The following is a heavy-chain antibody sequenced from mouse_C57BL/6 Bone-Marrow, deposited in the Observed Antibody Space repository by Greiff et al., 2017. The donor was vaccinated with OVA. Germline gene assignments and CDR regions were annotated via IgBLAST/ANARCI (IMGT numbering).Heavy chain of an antibody. Sequence: EVQVVESGGGLVQPGGSMKLSCVASGFTFSNYWMNWVRQSPEKGLEWVAQIRLKSDNYATHYAESVKGRFTISRDDSKSSVYLQMNNLRAEDTGIYYCKSLRDWYFDVWGTGTTVTVSS. CDR3: KSLRDWYFDV. CDR1: GFTFSNYW. D-gene: IGHD1-1*01. J-gene: IGHJ1*03. V-gene: IGHV6-3*01. CDR2: IRLKSDNYAT.